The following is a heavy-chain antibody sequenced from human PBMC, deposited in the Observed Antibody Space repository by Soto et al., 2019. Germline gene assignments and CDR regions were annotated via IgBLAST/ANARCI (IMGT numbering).Heavy chain of an antibody. V-gene: IGHV3-7*01. CDR3: VKGLFYGGDFDS. CDR2: IKEDGSEK. J-gene: IGHJ4*02. Sequence: EVQLVESGGGLVQPGGSLRLSCGASGFSFSSYWMGWDRQAPGKGLEWVANIKEDGSEKYYVDSVKGRFTISRDHGKKSLYLQMNSLRAEDTAVYYCVKGLFYGGDFDSWGQGTLVTVSS. CDR1: GFSFSSYW. D-gene: IGHD4-17*01.